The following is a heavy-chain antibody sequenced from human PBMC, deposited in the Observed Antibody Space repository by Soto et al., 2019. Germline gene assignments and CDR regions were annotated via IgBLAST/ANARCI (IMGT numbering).Heavy chain of an antibody. V-gene: IGHV4-31*03. CDR3: AREDIGGYGRNIDY. CDR1: GGSISSGGYY. CDR2: IYYSGST. J-gene: IGHJ4*02. D-gene: IGHD5-12*01. Sequence: SLTCTVSGGSISSGGYYWSWIRQHPGKGLEWIGYIYYSGSTYYNPSLKSRVTISVDTSKNQFSLKLSSVTAADTAVYYCAREDIGGYGRNIDYWGQGTLVNVSS.